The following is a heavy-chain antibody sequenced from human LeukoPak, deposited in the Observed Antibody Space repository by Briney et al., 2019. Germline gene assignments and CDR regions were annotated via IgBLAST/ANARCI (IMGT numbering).Heavy chain of an antibody. J-gene: IGHJ4*02. D-gene: IGHD3-22*01. Sequence: GGSLRLSCAASGFTFSSYAMSWVRQAPGKGLELVSGISGSGGTTYYADSVKGRFTISRDNSKNTLYLQLNSLRAEDTAIYYCAKDLTYYYDSTGYYFDYWGQGTLVTVSS. CDR2: ISGSGGTT. CDR3: AKDLTYYYDSTGYYFDY. V-gene: IGHV3-23*01. CDR1: GFTFSSYA.